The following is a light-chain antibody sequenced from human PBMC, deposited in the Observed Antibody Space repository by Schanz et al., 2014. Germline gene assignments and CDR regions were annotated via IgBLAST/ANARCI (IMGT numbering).Light chain of an antibody. V-gene: IGLV2-23*01. CDR2: EGT. CDR3: CSYVGSHVA. CDR1: SSDVGSYIL. Sequence: QSALTQPASVSGSPGQSITISCTGTSSDVGSYILVSWYQQHPGKAPKLMIYEGTKRPSGVSNRFSGSKSGRTASLTISGLQAEDEADYYCCSYVGSHVAFGGGTKLTVL. J-gene: IGLJ2*01.